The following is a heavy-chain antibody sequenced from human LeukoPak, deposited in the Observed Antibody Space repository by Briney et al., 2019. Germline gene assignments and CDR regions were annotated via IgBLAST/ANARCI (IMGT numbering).Heavy chain of an antibody. V-gene: IGHV1-2*02. D-gene: IGHD6-19*01. CDR2: INPNSGGT. CDR1: GYTFTGYY. J-gene: IGHJ4*02. CDR3: ARDWIAVAGTGIDY. Sequence: ASVKVSCKASGYTFTGYYMHWVRQAPGQGLEWMGWINPNSGGTNYAQKFQGRVTMTRDTSISTAYMELRSLRSDDTAVYYCARDWIAVAGTGIDYWGQGTLVTVSS.